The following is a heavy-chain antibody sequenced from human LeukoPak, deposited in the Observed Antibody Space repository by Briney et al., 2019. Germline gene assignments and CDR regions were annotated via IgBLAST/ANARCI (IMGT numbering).Heavy chain of an antibody. Sequence: PSETLSLTCTVSGGSISSSSYYWGWIRQPPGKGLEWIGSIYYSGSTYYNASLKSRVTISVDTSKNQLSLKLSSVTAADTAVYYCARLHPYRGGYYFDYWGQGTLVTVSS. J-gene: IGHJ4*02. D-gene: IGHD3-16*01. V-gene: IGHV4-39*01. CDR3: ARLHPYRGGYYFDY. CDR1: GGSISSSSYY. CDR2: IYYSGST.